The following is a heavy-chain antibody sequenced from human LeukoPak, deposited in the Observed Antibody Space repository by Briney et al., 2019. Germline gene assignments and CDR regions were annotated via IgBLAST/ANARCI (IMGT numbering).Heavy chain of an antibody. CDR2: ISAYNGNK. Sequence: ASVKVSCKASGYTFTSYGISWVRQAPGQGLEWMGWISAYNGNKNYAQKLQGRVTMTTDTSTSTAYMQLRSLRSDHTAVYYCARDLTQDDAFDIWRQGTMVTVSS. J-gene: IGHJ3*02. V-gene: IGHV1-18*04. CDR3: ARDLTQDDAFDI. D-gene: IGHD2-21*02. CDR1: GYTFTSYG.